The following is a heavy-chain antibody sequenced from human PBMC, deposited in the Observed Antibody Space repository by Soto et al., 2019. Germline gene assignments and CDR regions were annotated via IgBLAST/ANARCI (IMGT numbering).Heavy chain of an antibody. Sequence: QVQLVQSGAEVRKPGSSVRVSCKASGGSFNRHTISWVRQAPGQGLEWMGGIIPIFGTANHAQKFQGRVTIIADVSTSTVYMELSSLRSDDTAIYYCVRGWGYDSTDYYYAYWGQGTLVIVSS. D-gene: IGHD3-22*01. J-gene: IGHJ4*02. V-gene: IGHV1-69*01. CDR2: IIPIFGTA. CDR3: VRGWGYDSTDYYYAY. CDR1: GGSFNRHT.